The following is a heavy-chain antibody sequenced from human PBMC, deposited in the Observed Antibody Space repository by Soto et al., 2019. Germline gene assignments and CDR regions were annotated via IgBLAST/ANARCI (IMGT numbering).Heavy chain of an antibody. J-gene: IGHJ4*02. CDR2: IYYSGST. CDR1: GGSISSGGYY. V-gene: IGHV4-31*03. Sequence: PSETLSLTCTVSGGSISSGGYYWSWIRQHPGKGLEWIGYIYYSGSTYYNPSLKSRVTISVDTSKNQFSLKLSSVTAADTAVYYCASTGAYGGNQPLDYWGQGTLVTVSS. D-gene: IGHD4-17*01. CDR3: ASTGAYGGNQPLDY.